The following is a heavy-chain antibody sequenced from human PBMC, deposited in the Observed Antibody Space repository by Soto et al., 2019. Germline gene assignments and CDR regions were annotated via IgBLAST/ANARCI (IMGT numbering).Heavy chain of an antibody. CDR3: AREGSYSAYNFAHGIQLWSFDF. J-gene: IGHJ4*02. CDR2: IFSSGST. Sequence: ASETLSLTCTVSGGSINTFYWSWVRQPAGKGLEWIGRIFSSGSTSFNPSLESRVAMLVDTSKNHFSLNLSSVTAADMAVYYCAREGSYSAYNFAHGIQLWSFDFWGQGALVTVSS. D-gene: IGHD5-12*01. CDR1: GGSINTFY. V-gene: IGHV4-4*07.